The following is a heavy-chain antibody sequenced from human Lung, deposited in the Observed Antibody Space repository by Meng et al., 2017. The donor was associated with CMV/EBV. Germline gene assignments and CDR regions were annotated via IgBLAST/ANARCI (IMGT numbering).Heavy chain of an antibody. V-gene: IGHV3-48*03. CDR1: GFTFSNYE. CDR3: ARMYSGSRPFDA. CDR2: ISLSEATV. J-gene: IGHJ4*02. D-gene: IGHD3-10*01. Sequence: GGSLRLSCAASGFTFSNYEMHWVRQAPGKGLKWVAYISLSEATVHYADSVKGRFTISRDNAKNFLYLQMNSLRAEDTAVYYCARMYSGSRPFDAWGQGTLVTVSS.